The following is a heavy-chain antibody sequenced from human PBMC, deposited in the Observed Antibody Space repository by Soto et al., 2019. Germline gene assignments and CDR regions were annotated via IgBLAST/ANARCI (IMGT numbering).Heavy chain of an antibody. Sequence: SETLSLTCTVSGGSISSYYWSWIRQPPGKGLEWIGYIYYSGSTNYNPSLKSRVTISVDTSKNQFSLKLSSVTAADTAVYYCAGDIAAAGTSEYFQHWGQGTLVTVSS. CDR3: AGDIAAAGTSEYFQH. CDR1: GGSISSYY. V-gene: IGHV4-59*01. D-gene: IGHD6-13*01. CDR2: IYYSGST. J-gene: IGHJ1*01.